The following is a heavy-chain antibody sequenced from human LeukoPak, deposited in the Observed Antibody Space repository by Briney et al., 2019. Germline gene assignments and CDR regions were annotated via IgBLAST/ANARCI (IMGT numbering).Heavy chain of an antibody. D-gene: IGHD1-26*01. CDR1: GFTFDDYA. CDR3: AKDKQWELQNGGFDY. CDR2: ISWNSGSI. J-gene: IGHJ4*02. V-gene: IGHV3-9*01. Sequence: GGSLRLSCAASGFTFDDYAMHWVRQAPGKGLEWVSGISWNSGSIGYADSVKGRFTISRDNAKNSLYLQMNSLRAEDTASYYCAKDKQWELQNGGFDYWGQGTLVTVSS.